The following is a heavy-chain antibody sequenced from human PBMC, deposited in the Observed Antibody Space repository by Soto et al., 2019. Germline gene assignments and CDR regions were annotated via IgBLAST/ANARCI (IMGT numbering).Heavy chain of an antibody. J-gene: IGHJ6*02. D-gene: IGHD2-2*01. CDR2: ISGSGGST. V-gene: IGHV3-23*01. CDR3: AKEGGLEVPADYGMDV. CDR1: GFTFSSYA. Sequence: GGSLRLSCAASGFTFSSYAMSWVRQAPGKGLEWVSAISGSGGSTYYADSVKGRFTISRDNSKNTLYLQMNSLRAEDTAVYYCAKEGGLEVPADYGMDVWGQGNTVTVSS.